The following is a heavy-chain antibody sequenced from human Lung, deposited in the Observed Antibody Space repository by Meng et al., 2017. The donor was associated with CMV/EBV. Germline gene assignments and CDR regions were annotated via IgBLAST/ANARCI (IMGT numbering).Heavy chain of an antibody. CDR3: ARFDIDVEGYYGMDV. D-gene: IGHD5-12*01. Sequence: SETLSLXCTVSGDSISTYYWNWLRQSPGKGLEWIGYISDSGSTNYNPAHKSRVAFSLDTSKNQFSLKLSSVTAADTAVYYCARFDIDVEGYYGMDVWGQRTXVTVSS. CDR2: ISDSGST. J-gene: IGHJ6*02. V-gene: IGHV4-59*01. CDR1: GDSISTYY.